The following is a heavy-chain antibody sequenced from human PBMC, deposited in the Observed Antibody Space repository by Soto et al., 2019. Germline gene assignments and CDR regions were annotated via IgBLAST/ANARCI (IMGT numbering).Heavy chain of an antibody. Sequence: QVQLVQSGAEVKKPGASVKVSCKASGYTFTSYGISWVRQAPGQGLEWMGWISAYNGNTRYAQKLQGRVTMTTDTSKSTTDIELRSLRSDDTAVYYFARGVGWEPLDYWGQGTLVTVSS. CDR2: ISAYNGNT. CDR1: GYTFTSYG. CDR3: ARGVGWEPLDY. J-gene: IGHJ4*02. D-gene: IGHD1-26*01. V-gene: IGHV1-18*01.